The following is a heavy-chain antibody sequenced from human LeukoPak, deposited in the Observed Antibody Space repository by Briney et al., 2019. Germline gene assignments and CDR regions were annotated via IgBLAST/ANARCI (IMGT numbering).Heavy chain of an antibody. D-gene: IGHD5-12*01. J-gene: IGHJ3*02. V-gene: IGHV4-59*01. Sequence: SETLSPTCTVSGGSISSYYWSWIRQPPGKGLEWIGYIYDSGSTKYNPSLKSRLTISVDTSKNQFSLKLNSVTAADTAIYYCARAGERGYNGYDDAFDIWGQGTMVTVSS. CDR2: IYDSGST. CDR3: ARAGERGYNGYDDAFDI. CDR1: GGSISSYY.